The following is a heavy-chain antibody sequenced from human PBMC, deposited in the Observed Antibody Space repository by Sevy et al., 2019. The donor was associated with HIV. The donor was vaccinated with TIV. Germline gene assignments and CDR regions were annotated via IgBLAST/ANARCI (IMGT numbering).Heavy chain of an antibody. Sequence: GGSLRLSCAASGFTFSSYGMHWVRQAPGKGLEWVALIWFNGSNKYYADSVKGRFTISRDNSKNTLYLQMNSLRAEDTAVCYCAKQISYQGYFDYWGQGTLVTVSS. V-gene: IGHV3-33*06. CDR1: GFTFSSYG. CDR3: AKQISYQGYFDY. J-gene: IGHJ4*02. CDR2: IWFNGSNK. D-gene: IGHD3-16*02.